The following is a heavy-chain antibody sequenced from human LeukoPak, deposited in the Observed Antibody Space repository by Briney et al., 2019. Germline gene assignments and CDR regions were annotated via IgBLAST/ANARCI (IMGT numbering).Heavy chain of an antibody. CDR3: ARRYGSSDY. J-gene: IGHJ4*02. Sequence: GGCVRLSCTASGFTFRSFEMNWDRQAPGKGLEWVSYISSSGTTIYYADSVKGRFTISRDNAKNSLYLQMNSLRAEDTAVYYCARRYGSSDYWGQGTLVPVSS. D-gene: IGHD3-10*01. CDR1: GFTFRSFE. CDR2: ISSSGTTI. V-gene: IGHV3-48*03.